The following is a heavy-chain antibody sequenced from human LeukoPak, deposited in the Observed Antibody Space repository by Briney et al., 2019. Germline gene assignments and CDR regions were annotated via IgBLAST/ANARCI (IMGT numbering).Heavy chain of an antibody. D-gene: IGHD1-26*01. J-gene: IGHJ4*02. CDR3: ARGRGGSYSELDH. Sequence: GGSLGLSCAASGFTFSNYAMHWLRQTPGKGLEWVALISYDVGINFYADSVKGRFTISRDNSKNTLYLQVNSLRVEDTAVYYCARGRGGSYSELDHWGQGTLVTVSS. CDR2: ISYDVGIN. CDR1: GFTFSNYA. V-gene: IGHV3-30-3*01.